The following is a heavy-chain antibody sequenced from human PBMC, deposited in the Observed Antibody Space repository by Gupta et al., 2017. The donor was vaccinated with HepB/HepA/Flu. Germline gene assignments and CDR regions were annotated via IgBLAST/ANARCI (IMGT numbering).Heavy chain of an antibody. Sequence: QVQPLASCPGPVKPSHTLSPTCAVSGSSITTGVYYCTWIRQYPGKGLEWIGYIYHSVSRSYNPSLKRRITISIDTAKNQFSLRLSSVTAADATVYYCTRDKLRASGYGRVGCDAWGQGTRVPVSS. J-gene: IGHJ5*02. CDR1: GSSITTGVYY. CDR3: TRDKLRASGYGRVGCDA. V-gene: IGHV4-31*11. CDR2: IYHSVSR. D-gene: IGHD6-13*01.